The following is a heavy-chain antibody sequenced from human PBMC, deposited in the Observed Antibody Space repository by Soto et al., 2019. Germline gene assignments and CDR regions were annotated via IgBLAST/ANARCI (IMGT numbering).Heavy chain of an antibody. CDR3: ARDHAAASVFGYYYYGMDV. D-gene: IGHD2-15*01. CDR2: INPNSGGT. Sequence: ASVKVSCKASGYTFTGYYIHWVRQAPGQGLEWMGWINPNSGGTNYAQKFQGWVTMTRDTSISTAYMELSRLRSDDTAVYYCARDHAAASVFGYYYYGMDVWGQGTTVTVSS. CDR1: GYTFTGYY. J-gene: IGHJ6*02. V-gene: IGHV1-2*04.